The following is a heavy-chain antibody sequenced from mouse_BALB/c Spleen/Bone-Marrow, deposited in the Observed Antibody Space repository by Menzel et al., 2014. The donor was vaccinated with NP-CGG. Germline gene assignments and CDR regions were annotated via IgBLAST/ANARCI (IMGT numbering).Heavy chain of an antibody. CDR3: ARRWLPYAMDY. Sequence: EVQGVESGPELVKPGASVKMSCKASGYTFTSYIMHWVKQKPGQGLEWIGYINPYNDGTKYNEKFKGKATLTSDKSSSTAYMELSSLTSEDSAVYYCARRWLPYAMDYWGQGISVTVSS. J-gene: IGHJ4*01. CDR1: GYTFTSYI. D-gene: IGHD2-3*01. V-gene: IGHV1-14*01. CDR2: INPYNDGT.